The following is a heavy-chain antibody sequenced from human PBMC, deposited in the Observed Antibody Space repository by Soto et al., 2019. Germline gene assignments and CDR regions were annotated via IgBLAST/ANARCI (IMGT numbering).Heavy chain of an antibody. V-gene: IGHV3-53*02. CDR3: ARGISSGYYPDAFDI. Sequence: EVQLVETGGGLIQPGGSLRLSCAASGFTVSSNYMSWVRQAPGKGLEWVSVIYSGGSTYYADSVKGRFTISRDNSKNTLYLQMNSLRAEDTAVHYCARGISSGYYPDAFDIWGQGTMVTVSS. CDR1: GFTVSSNY. J-gene: IGHJ3*02. CDR2: IYSGGST. D-gene: IGHD3-22*01.